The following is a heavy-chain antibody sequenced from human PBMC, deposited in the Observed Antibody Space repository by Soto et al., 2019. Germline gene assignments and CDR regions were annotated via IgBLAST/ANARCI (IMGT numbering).Heavy chain of an antibody. Sequence: QMRLQESGPGLVRPSETLSLTCTVSGGSINGAYYWGWVRQHPGKGLEGIGFIYYSGSTYQNLSLKSRLTMSIDTSKNRFSLGLTSVTVADPAVYSCAGEAYSNYTPRGVFHMWGQGTTVTVSA. CDR3: AGEAYSNYTPRGVFHM. CDR1: GGSINGAYY. D-gene: IGHD4-4*01. CDR2: IYYSGST. V-gene: IGHV4-31*03. J-gene: IGHJ3*02.